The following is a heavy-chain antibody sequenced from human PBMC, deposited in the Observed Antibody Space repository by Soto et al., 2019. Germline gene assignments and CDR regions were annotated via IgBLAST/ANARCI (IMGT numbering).Heavy chain of an antibody. V-gene: IGHV4-39*01. CDR2: MSYSGSA. J-gene: IGHJ4*02. Sequence: QLQLQESGPGLVKTSETLSLTCSVFGGSISSSSHYWGWIRQAPGKGLEWIGSMSYSGSAYYNPSLQSRVTLVEDMSKNQVSLKLTSVPAADTAMYYCARGHGGITVFGAPGHFDYWGQGTRVTVSS. CDR3: ARGHGGITVFGAPGHFDY. CDR1: GGSISSSSHY. D-gene: IGHD3-3*01.